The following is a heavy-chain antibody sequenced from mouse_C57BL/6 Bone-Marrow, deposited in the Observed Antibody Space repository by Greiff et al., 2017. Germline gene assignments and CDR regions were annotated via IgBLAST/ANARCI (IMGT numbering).Heavy chain of an antibody. Sequence: QVQLQQPGAELVKPGASVKLSCKASGSTFTSYWMHWVKQRPGQGLEWIGMIHPISGSTNYNEKFKGKATLTVDKSSSTAYMQLRSLTSEDAAVFYCARMGDGAYWGQGTLVTVSA. J-gene: IGHJ3*01. CDR3: ARMGDGAY. CDR1: GSTFTSYW. CDR2: IHPISGST. D-gene: IGHD2-3*01. V-gene: IGHV1-64*01.